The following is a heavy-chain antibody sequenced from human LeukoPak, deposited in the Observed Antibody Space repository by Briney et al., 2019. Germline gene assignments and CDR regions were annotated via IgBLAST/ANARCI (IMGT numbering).Heavy chain of an antibody. J-gene: IGHJ6*03. CDR2: IIPSFGTA. V-gene: IGHV1-69*13. CDR3: ARGIVVVPAAMYGQQYYYYYMDV. CDR1: GCTFSSYS. D-gene: IGHD2-2*01. Sequence: ASVKVSCKASGCTFSSYSISWVRQAPGQGLEWMGRIIPSFGTANYAQKFQGRVTMTADESTSTAYMELSSLRSEDTAVYYCARGIVVVPAAMYGQQYYYYYMDVWGKGTTVTISS.